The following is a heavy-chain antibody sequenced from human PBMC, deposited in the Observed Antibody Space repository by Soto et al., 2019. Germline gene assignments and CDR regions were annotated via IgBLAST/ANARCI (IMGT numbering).Heavy chain of an antibody. Sequence: EVQLVESGGGLVQPGGSLRLSCAASGFTFSTYWMHWVRQAPGKGLVWVSRIKSDGSNTNYADSVKGRFTISRDNAKNTLYLQMDNLRAEDTAVYYCGGLFCSYGSCPAYWGQGTLVTVSS. J-gene: IGHJ4*02. CDR2: IKSDGSNT. CDR3: GGLFCSYGSCPAY. CDR1: GFTFSTYW. D-gene: IGHD2-15*01. V-gene: IGHV3-74*01.